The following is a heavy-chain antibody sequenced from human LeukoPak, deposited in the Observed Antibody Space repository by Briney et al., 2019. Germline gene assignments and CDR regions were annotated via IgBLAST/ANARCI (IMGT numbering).Heavy chain of an antibody. CDR3: ARTVTGYDKLFDY. V-gene: IGHV4-30-2*01. CDR1: GGSISSGGYS. Sequence: SETLSLTCAVSGGSISSGGYSWSWIRQPPGKGLEWIGYIYHSGSIYYNPSLKSRVTISVDRSKNQFSLKLSSVTAADTAVYYCARTVTGYDKLFDYWGQGTLVTVSS. J-gene: IGHJ4*02. D-gene: IGHD5-12*01. CDR2: IYHSGSI.